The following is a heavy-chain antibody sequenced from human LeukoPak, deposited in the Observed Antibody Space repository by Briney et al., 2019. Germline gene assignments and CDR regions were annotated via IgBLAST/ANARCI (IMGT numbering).Heavy chain of an antibody. Sequence: SETLSLTCTISGGSISTFYWSWLRQPPGKGLEWIAYIFHTGNSNYNPSLKGRVTISVDTSKNQFSLKVNSVTAADMAMYYCARHPFSDGFDIWGQGTMVTVSS. CDR3: ARHPFSDGFDI. J-gene: IGHJ3*02. V-gene: IGHV4-59*08. CDR2: IFHTGNS. CDR1: GGSISTFY.